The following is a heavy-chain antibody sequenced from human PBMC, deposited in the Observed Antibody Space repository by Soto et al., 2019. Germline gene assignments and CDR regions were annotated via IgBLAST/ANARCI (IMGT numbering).Heavy chain of an antibody. J-gene: IGHJ6*02. CDR1: GFTFSSYG. CDR3: ARGSSGRSNYYHYGMDV. V-gene: IGHV3-30-3*01. Sequence: QVQLVESGGGVVQPGRSLRLSCAASGFTFSSYGIHWVRQAPGKGLEWVAVISYDGSNKYYADSVKGRFTISRDNSKNPLYLQMNSLRAEDTAVSYCARGSSGRSNYYHYGMDVWGQGTTVTVSS. D-gene: IGHD6-25*01. CDR2: ISYDGSNK.